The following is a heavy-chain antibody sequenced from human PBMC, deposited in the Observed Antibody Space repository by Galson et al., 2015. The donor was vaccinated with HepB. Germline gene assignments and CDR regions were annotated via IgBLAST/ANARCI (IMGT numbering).Heavy chain of an antibody. CDR3: ARESPLAYCGGDCYD. CDR1: GYTFTSYY. J-gene: IGHJ4*02. CDR2: INPSGGST. V-gene: IGHV1-46*01. Sequence: SVKVSCKASGYTFTSYYMHWVRQAPGQGLEWMGIINPSGGSTSYAQKFQGRVTMTRDTSTSTVYMELSSLRSEDTAVYYCARESPLAYCGGDCYDWGQGTLVTVSS. D-gene: IGHD2-21*02.